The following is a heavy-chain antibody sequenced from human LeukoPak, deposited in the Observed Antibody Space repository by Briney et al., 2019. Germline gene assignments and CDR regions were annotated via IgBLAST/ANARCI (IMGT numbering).Heavy chain of an antibody. CDR2: INPNSGGT. CDR3: ARDQRITMVRGFIP. J-gene: IGHJ5*02. V-gene: IGHV1-2*02. D-gene: IGHD3-10*01. Sequence: ASVKVSCKASGYTFTGYYMHWVRQAPGQGLEWMGWINPNSGGTNYAQKFQGRVTMTRDTSISTAYMELSRLRSDDTAVYYCARDQRITMVRGFIPWGQGTLVTVSS. CDR1: GYTFTGYY.